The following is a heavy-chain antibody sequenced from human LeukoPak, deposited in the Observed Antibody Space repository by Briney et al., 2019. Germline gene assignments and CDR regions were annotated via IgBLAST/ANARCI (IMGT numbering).Heavy chain of an antibody. J-gene: IGHJ3*02. CDR1: GFTFSSYE. CDR2: ISGNSGSI. Sequence: GGSLRLSCAASGFTFSSYEMNWVRQAPGKGLEWVSGISGNSGSIGYADSVKGRFTISRDNAKNSLYLQMNSLRAEDMALYYCARPGYSSGWYVADAFDIWGQGTMVTVSS. CDR3: ARPGYSSGWYVADAFDI. D-gene: IGHD6-19*01. V-gene: IGHV3-9*03.